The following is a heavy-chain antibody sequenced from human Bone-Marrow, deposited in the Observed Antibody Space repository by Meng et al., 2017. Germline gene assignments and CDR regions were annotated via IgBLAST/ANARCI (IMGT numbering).Heavy chain of an antibody. Sequence: GESLKISCAASGFTFSSYEMNWVRQAPGKGLEWVSYISSSGSTIYYADSVKGRFTISRDNAKNSLYLQMNSLRAEDTAVYYCARAYYYDSSGYYPLDYWGQGTRVTVSS. CDR3: ARAYYYDSSGYYPLDY. CDR2: ISSSGSTI. V-gene: IGHV3-48*03. D-gene: IGHD3-22*01. J-gene: IGHJ4*01. CDR1: GFTFSSYE.